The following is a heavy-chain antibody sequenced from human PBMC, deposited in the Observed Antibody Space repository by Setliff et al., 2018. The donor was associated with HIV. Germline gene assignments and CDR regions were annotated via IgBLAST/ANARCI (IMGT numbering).Heavy chain of an antibody. J-gene: IGHJ4*02. V-gene: IGHV3-53*01. CDR3: AKGASLVPRRPHFCYFDY. Sequence: GGSLRLSCAASGFTVSSNYMSWVRQAPGKGLEWVSVIYGGGTTHYADSVKGRFTISTDNSRNTLYLQMNSLKAEDTALYYCAKGASLVPRRPHFCYFDYWGQGALVTVSS. CDR1: GFTVSSNY. D-gene: IGHD3-16*02. CDR2: IYGGGTT.